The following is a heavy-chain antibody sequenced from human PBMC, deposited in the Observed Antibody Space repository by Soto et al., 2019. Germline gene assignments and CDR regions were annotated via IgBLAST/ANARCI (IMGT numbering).Heavy chain of an antibody. V-gene: IGHV3-21*02. CDR2: ISRSDKYI. CDR1: GFTFSRYT. CDR3: AREGQHLVGGYFYGMDV. Sequence: QFVESGGGRVKPGESLRLYCEASGFTFSRYTINWVRLTPWKGLEWVASISRSDKYIFYTDSVKGRFTISRDDAQSSLYLERNSLRVEDTDVYYCAREGQHLVGGYFYGMDVWGQGTTVTVSS. J-gene: IGHJ6*02. D-gene: IGHD3-3*02.